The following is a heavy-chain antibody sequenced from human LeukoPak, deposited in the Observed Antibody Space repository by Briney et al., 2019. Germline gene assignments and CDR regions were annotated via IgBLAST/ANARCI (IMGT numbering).Heavy chain of an antibody. CDR2: IYTSGST. CDR1: GGSISSYY. CDR3: ARHSGYSGYDYWDY. Sequence: PSETLSLTCTVSGGSISSYYWSWIRQPAGEGLEWLGRIYTSGSTSYNPSLKSRVTMSVDTSKNQFSLKLSSVTAADTAVYYCARHSGYSGYDYWDYWGQGTLVTVSS. V-gene: IGHV4-4*07. D-gene: IGHD5-12*01. J-gene: IGHJ4*02.